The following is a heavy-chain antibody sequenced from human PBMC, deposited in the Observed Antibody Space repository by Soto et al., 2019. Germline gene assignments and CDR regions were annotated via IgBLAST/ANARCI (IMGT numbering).Heavy chain of an antibody. CDR2: VYSTGGV. V-gene: IGHV4-4*07. J-gene: IGHJ6*02. CDR3: ARDLSGTGLDI. Sequence: QLQLHESGPGLVKPSETLSLTCNVSGDSLGSFYWSWIRQSAGKGLEWIGRVYSTGGVTYNPALKGRVTITLDRSNNHVSLEMNSVTAADTAVYFCARDLSGTGLDIWGRGTRVSVSS. D-gene: IGHD1-26*01. CDR1: GDSLGSFY.